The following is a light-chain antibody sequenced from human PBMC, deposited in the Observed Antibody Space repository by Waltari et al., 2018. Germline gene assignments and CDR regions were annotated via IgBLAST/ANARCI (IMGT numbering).Light chain of an antibody. CDR3: TSHAGTNSV. CDR1: SSDVGGDNY. V-gene: IGLV2-8*01. Sequence: QSALTQLPSASGSPGQSVTMSCTGTSSDVGGDNYVSWYQQHPGKAPKLLIYQGSKRPSGVPDRFSGSKSGNTASLTVSGLQAEDEAEYFCTSHAGTNSVFGGGTKLTVL. J-gene: IGLJ3*02. CDR2: QGS.